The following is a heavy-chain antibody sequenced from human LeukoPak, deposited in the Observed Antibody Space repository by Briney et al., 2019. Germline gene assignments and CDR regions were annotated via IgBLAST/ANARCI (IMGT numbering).Heavy chain of an antibody. CDR2: ISFSGST. V-gene: IGHV4-59*01. CDR3: STEVWSGHH. Sequence: SETLSLTCTVSGVSINTYYWAWIRQPPGKGLEWIGHISFSGSTSYNPSLKSRLTMSVDPSKNQFSLKLTSVTAADPAVYYCSTEVWSGHHWGQGTLVTVSS. CDR1: GVSINTYY. J-gene: IGHJ5*02. D-gene: IGHD2-21*01.